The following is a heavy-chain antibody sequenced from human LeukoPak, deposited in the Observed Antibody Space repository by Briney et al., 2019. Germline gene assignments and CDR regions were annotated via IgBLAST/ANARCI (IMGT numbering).Heavy chain of an antibody. CDR3: ATDVGGAMFDY. D-gene: IGHD3-10*01. CDR2: ISGSGGNT. Sequence: PGGSLRLSCAASGFTFSSYGMSWVRQAPGKGLEWVSAISGSGGNTYYADSVKGRFTISRDNSKNTLHLQMNDLRVDDTAIYYCATDVGGAMFDYWGQGTLVTVSS. J-gene: IGHJ4*02. CDR1: GFTFSSYG. V-gene: IGHV3-23*01.